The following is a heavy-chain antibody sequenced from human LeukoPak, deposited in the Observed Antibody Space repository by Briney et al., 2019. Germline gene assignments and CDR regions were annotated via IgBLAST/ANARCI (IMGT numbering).Heavy chain of an antibody. CDR2: IYASGSS. J-gene: IGHJ4*02. Sequence: SETLSLTCNVSGDSISSHYWSWIRQPAGKGLEWIGRIYASGSSNYNLSLKSRVTMSVDTSKNQFSLKLTSVTAADAAVYYCAREAPTMTRGIDCWGQGTLVTVSS. D-gene: IGHD4-17*01. CDR1: GDSISSHY. CDR3: AREAPTMTRGIDC. V-gene: IGHV4-4*07.